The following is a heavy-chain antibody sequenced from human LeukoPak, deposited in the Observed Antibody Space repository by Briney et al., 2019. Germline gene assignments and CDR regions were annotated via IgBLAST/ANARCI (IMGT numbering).Heavy chain of an antibody. J-gene: IGHJ6*02. CDR3: ARPKGDYVLLSGTDV. CDR1: GFTFSSYA. D-gene: IGHD4-17*01. CDR2: ISYDGSNK. Sequence: PGGSLRLSCAASGFTFSSYAMHWVRQAPGKGLEWVAVISYDGSNKYYADSVKGRFTISRDHSKNTLYLQMNSLRAEDTAVYYCARPKGDYVLLSGTDVWGQGTTVTVSS. V-gene: IGHV3-30-3*01.